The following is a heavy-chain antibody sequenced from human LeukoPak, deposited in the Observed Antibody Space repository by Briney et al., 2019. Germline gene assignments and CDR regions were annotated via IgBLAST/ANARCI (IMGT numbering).Heavy chain of an antibody. CDR2: ITPNSGGT. CDR3: ASQSYYSDSSGYNDY. V-gene: IGHV1-2*02. J-gene: IGHJ4*02. Sequence: ASVKVSCKASGYTFTGYYMHWVRQAPGQGLEWMGWITPNSGGTNYAQKFQGRVTMTRDTSISTAYMELSRLRSDDTAVYYCASQSYYSDSSGYNDYWGQGTLVTVSS. CDR1: GYTFTGYY. D-gene: IGHD3-22*01.